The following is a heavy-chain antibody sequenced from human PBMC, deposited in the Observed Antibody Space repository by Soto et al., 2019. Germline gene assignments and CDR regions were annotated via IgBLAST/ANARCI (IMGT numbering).Heavy chain of an antibody. CDR1: GFTFDDYA. CDR2: ISWNSGSI. J-gene: IGHJ6*02. Sequence: PGGSLRLSCAASGFTFDDYAMHWGRQAPGKGLEWVSGISWNSGSIGYADSVKGRFTISRDNAKNSLYLQMNSLRAEDTALYYCAKSPSRAYYDFWSGSTYGMDVWGQGTTVTVSS. CDR3: AKSPSRAYYDFWSGSTYGMDV. D-gene: IGHD3-3*01. V-gene: IGHV3-9*01.